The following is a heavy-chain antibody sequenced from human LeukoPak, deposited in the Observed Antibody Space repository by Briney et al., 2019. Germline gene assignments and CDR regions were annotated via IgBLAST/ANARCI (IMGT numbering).Heavy chain of an antibody. Sequence: GGSLRLSCAASGFTFSSYSMNWVRQAPGKGLEGLSYISYNSGTYYADSVKGRFTISRDNAKNTLYLQMNSLRVEDTAVYYCAREASTEAIHAFDPWGQGTLVTVSA. CDR1: GFTFSSYS. J-gene: IGHJ5*02. CDR2: ISYNSGT. D-gene: IGHD2-21*01. V-gene: IGHV3-48*04. CDR3: AREASTEAIHAFDP.